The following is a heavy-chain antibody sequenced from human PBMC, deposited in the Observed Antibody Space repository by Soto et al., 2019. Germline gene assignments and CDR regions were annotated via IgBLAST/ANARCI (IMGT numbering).Heavy chain of an antibody. J-gene: IGHJ4*02. D-gene: IGHD4-17*01. Sequence: QVQLVQSGAEVKKPGASVEVSCKASGYTFPTYAIHWVRQAPGQRLEWMGWINPGTGSAIYSRMFHGRVTFTRDTSASTAYMELDSLTSEDTAVYYCAREVTTVSRFDYWGQGTLVTVSS. CDR1: GYTFPTYA. CDR3: AREVTTVSRFDY. V-gene: IGHV1-3*01. CDR2: INPGTGSA.